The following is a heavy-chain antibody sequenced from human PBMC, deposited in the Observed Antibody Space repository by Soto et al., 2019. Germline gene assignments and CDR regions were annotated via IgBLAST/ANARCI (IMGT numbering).Heavy chain of an antibody. D-gene: IGHD1-26*01. Sequence: GGSLRLSCAASGFTFSSYAMSWVRQAPGKGLEWVSAISGSGGSTYYADSVKGRLTISRDNSKNTLYLQMNSLRAEDTAVYYCAKVRWWELLSGNAFDIWGQGTMVTVSS. CDR3: AKVRWWELLSGNAFDI. V-gene: IGHV3-23*01. CDR1: GFTFSSYA. J-gene: IGHJ3*02. CDR2: ISGSGGST.